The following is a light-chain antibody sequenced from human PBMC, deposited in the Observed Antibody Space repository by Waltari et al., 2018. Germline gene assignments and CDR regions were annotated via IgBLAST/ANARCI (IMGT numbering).Light chain of an antibody. Sequence: SVLTQPPSASGAPGQRVTISCSGSNSNIGRHYVYWYQQLPGTAPKLLIYTDGQRAAGVPDRVSASKSGTSASLAIRGLRSEDEADYYCAAWDDSPSGHVVFGGGTRLTVL. CDR1: NSNIGRHY. CDR2: TDG. J-gene: IGLJ2*01. V-gene: IGLV1-47*02. CDR3: AAWDDSPSGHVV.